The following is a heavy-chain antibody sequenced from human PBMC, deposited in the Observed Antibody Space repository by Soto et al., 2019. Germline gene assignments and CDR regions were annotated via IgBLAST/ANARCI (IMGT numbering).Heavy chain of an antibody. V-gene: IGHV1-18*01. CDR3: ARDRSSENYLKWIEY. CDR2: ISPNNGNT. D-gene: IGHD2-2*01. Sequence: QVHLVQSGGEVKKPGASVKVSCKASGYTFTAYGISWVRQAPGQGLEWIGWISPNNGNTKSAQKFQGRVTMTTDTSTDTAYLEVRSLRADDTAVYYCARDRSSENYLKWIEYWGQGALVTVSS. J-gene: IGHJ4*02. CDR1: GYTFTAYG.